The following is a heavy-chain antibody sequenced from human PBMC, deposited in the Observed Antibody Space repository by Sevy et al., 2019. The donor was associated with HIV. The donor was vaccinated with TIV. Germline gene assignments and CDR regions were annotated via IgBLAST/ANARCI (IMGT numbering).Heavy chain of an antibody. CDR1: GYTFTGYY. J-gene: IGHJ6*02. V-gene: IGHV1-2*02. CDR3: ARVGGIAVVDGMDV. CDR2: INPNSGGT. D-gene: IGHD6-19*01. Sequence: ASVKVSCKASGYTFTGYYMHWVRQAPGQGLEWMGWINPNSGGTNYAQKFQGRVTMTRDTSIGTAYMELGRLRSDDTAVYYCARVGGIAVVDGMDVWGQGTTVTVSS.